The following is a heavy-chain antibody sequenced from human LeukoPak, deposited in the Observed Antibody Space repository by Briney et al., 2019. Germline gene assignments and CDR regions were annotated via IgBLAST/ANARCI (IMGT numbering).Heavy chain of an antibody. CDR1: ELTVSSIY. V-gene: IGHV3-53*01. D-gene: IGHD3-16*01. J-gene: IGHJ6*03. CDR2: IYSGGST. CDR3: VMHPPYYYYMDV. Sequence: GGSLRLSFAASELTVSSIYMSCVGKAQAKGWKGGSVIYSGGSTYYADSVKGRFTISRDNYKNTLYLQMNSLRAEDTAVYYCVMHPPYYYYMDVWGKGTTVTVSS.